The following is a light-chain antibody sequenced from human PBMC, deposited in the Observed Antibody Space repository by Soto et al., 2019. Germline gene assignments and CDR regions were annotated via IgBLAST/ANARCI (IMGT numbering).Light chain of an antibody. V-gene: IGLV1-51*01. Sequence: QSVLTQPPSVSAAPGQKVTISCSGSSSNIGNNYVFWYQQLPGTAPKLLIYDNDNRPSGIPDRFSGSKSGTSATLGITGLQTGDEADYYCATWDRSLSVGVFGGGTKLTV. CDR3: ATWDRSLSVGV. CDR2: DND. J-gene: IGLJ2*01. CDR1: SSNIGNNY.